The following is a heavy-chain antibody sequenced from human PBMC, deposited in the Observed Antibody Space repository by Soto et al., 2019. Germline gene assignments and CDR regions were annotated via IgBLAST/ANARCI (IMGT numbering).Heavy chain of an antibody. J-gene: IGHJ5*02. V-gene: IGHV3-30*18. CDR2: ISYDGSNK. CDR1: GFTFSSYG. D-gene: IGHD3-22*01. CDR3: AKEYYYDSSGYGHWFDP. Sequence: QVQLVESGGGVVQPGRSLRLSCAASGFTFSSYGMHWVRQAPGKGLEWVAVISYDGSNKYYADSLKGRFTISRDNSKNTLYLQMNCLRAEETAVYYCAKEYYYDSSGYGHWFDPWGQGTLVTVSS.